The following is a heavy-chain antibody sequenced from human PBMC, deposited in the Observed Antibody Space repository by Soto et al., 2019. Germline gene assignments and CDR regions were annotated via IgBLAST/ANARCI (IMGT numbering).Heavy chain of an antibody. D-gene: IGHD3-10*01. CDR1: GFTFSSDA. CDR3: AKDVSGEFGETLMFHY. Sequence: EVQLLGSGGGLVQPGGSLRLSCAASGFTFSSDAMGWVRQEPGKGLEWVSTIDNSGASTHYADSVKGRFTISRDNSKNTVYLQMNSLRAEDTAVYYCAKDVSGEFGETLMFHYWGQGTLVTVSS. CDR2: IDNSGAST. V-gene: IGHV3-23*01. J-gene: IGHJ4*02.